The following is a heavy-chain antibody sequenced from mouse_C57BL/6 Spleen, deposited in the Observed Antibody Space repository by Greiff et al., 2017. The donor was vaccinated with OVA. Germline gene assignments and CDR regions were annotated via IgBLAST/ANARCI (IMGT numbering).Heavy chain of an antibody. D-gene: IGHD2-12*01. V-gene: IGHV1-4*01. CDR3: AREGVTIDY. CDR1: GYTFTSYT. J-gene: IGHJ2*01. Sequence: LQESGAELARPGASVKMSCKASGYTFTSYTMHWVKQRPGQGLEWIGYINPSSGYTKYNQKFKDKATLTADKSSSTAYMQLSSLTSEDSAVYYCAREGVTIDYWGQGTTLTVSS. CDR2: INPSSGYT.